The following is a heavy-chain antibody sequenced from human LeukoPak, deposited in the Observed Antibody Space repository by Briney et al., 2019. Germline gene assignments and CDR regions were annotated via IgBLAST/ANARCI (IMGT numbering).Heavy chain of an antibody. CDR3: AKGGSTSRVTTSRVVFGYYYYLDV. V-gene: IGHV3-30*02. CDR1: GFTFSSYG. D-gene: IGHD4-17*01. J-gene: IGHJ6*03. CDR2: IRYDGSNK. Sequence: GGSLRLSCAASGFTFSSYGMHWVRQAPGKGPEWVAFIRYDGSNKYYADSVKGRFTISRDNSKNTLYLQMNSLRAEDTAVYYCAKGGSTSRVTTSRVVFGYYYYLDVWGKGTPVTVSS.